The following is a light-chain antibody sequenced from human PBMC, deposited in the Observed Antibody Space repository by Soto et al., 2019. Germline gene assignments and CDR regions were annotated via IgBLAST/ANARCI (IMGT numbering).Light chain of an antibody. J-gene: IGKJ5*01. CDR1: QSISSW. Sequence: DIQMTQSPSTLSASVGDRVTITCRASQSISSWLAWYQQKPGKAPKLLIYKASSLETGVPSRFSGSGSGTEFTLTISSLQPDDVATYYCQQYNRYSVTFGQGTRLEIK. V-gene: IGKV1-5*03. CDR3: QQYNRYSVT. CDR2: KAS.